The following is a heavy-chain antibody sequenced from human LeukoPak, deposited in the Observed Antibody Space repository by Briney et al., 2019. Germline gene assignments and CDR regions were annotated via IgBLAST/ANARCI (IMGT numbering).Heavy chain of an antibody. V-gene: IGHV4-34*01. CDR3: AIGSGSPFDY. CDR2: INHSGST. CDR1: GGSFSGYY. J-gene: IGHJ4*02. D-gene: IGHD1-26*01. Sequence: SETLSLTCAVYGGSFSGYYWSWIRQPPGKGLEWIGEINHSGSTNYNPSLKSRVTISVDTSKNQFSLKLSSVTAADTAVYYCAIGSGSPFDYWGQRTLVTVSS.